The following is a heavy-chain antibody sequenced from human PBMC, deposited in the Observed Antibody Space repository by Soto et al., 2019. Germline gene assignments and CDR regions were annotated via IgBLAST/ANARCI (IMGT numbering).Heavy chain of an antibody. V-gene: IGHV1-69*01. CDR3: ARVVILVPTASTHYYYHLDV. CDR2: IIHIVGTG. CDR1: GGTFSNYA. Sequence: QVQLVQSGAEVRKPGSSVTVSCKASGGTFSNYAISWVRQAPGQGLEWMGGIIHIVGTGSYAQKFQGRVTITADEPTTTAYMELSSLRFEDTAVYYCARVVILVPTASTHYYYHLDVWGPGTKVTVSS. J-gene: IGHJ6*02. D-gene: IGHD2-2*01.